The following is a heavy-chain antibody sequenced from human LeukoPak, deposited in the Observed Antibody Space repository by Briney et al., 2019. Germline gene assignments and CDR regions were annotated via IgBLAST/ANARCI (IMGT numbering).Heavy chain of an antibody. Sequence: GGSLRLSCAASGFTFDDYAMHWVRQAPGKGLEWVSGISWNSGSIGYADSVKGRFTISISRDNDQNSVYLQMNSLRAEDTAVYYCARVSNGVTGGDYWGQGTLVTVSS. CDR1: GFTFDDYA. CDR2: ISWNSGSI. CDR3: ARVSNGVTGGDY. V-gene: IGHV3-9*01. D-gene: IGHD7-27*01. J-gene: IGHJ4*02.